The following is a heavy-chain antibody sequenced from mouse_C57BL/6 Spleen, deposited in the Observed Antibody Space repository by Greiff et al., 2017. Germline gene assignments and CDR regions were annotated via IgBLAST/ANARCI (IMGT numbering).Heavy chain of an antibody. J-gene: IGHJ4*01. Sequence: VQLQEPGAELVKPGASVKLSCKASGYTFTSYWMHWVKQRPVQGLEWIGNINPSDSDTNYKQKFKAKATLTVDKSSSTAYMQLSSLTSEDSAVYYCARSYDDAMDYWGQGTSVTVSS. CDR1: GYTFTSYW. D-gene: IGHD2-3*01. V-gene: IGHV1-52*01. CDR2: INPSDSDT. CDR3: ARSYDDAMDY.